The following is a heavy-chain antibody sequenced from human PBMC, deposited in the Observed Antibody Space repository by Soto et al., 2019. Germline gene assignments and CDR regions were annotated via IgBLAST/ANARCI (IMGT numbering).Heavy chain of an antibody. V-gene: IGHV3-30*18. D-gene: IGHD3-3*01. Sequence: LRLSCAASGFTFSSYGMHWVRQAPGKGLEWVAVISYDGSNKYYADSVKGRFTISGDNSKNTLYLQMNSLRAEDTAVYYCAKGLSDFWSGYFPSWGQGTLVTVSS. J-gene: IGHJ5*02. CDR1: GFTFSSYG. CDR2: ISYDGSNK. CDR3: AKGLSDFWSGYFPS.